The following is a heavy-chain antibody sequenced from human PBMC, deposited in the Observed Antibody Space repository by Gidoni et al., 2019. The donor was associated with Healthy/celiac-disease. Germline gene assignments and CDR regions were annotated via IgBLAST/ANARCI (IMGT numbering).Heavy chain of an antibody. V-gene: IGHV4-34*01. Sequence: QVQLQQWGAGLLKPSETLSLTCAVYGGSFSGYYWSWIRQPPGKGLEWIGEIKHSGSTNYNPALKSRVTISVDTSKNQSSLKLSSVTAADTAVYYCARVPSAGMVAKPTDYWGQGTLVTVSA. CDR3: ARVPSAGMVAKPTDY. CDR2: IKHSGST. J-gene: IGHJ4*02. D-gene: IGHD5-12*01. CDR1: GGSFSGYY.